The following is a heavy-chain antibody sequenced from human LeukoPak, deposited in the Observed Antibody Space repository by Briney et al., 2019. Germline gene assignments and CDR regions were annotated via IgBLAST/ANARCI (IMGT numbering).Heavy chain of an antibody. D-gene: IGHD3-3*01. CDR3: TRAGVLRFLESYFGMDV. CDR2: IRNKDYGGTT. CDR1: GFTFGDYA. Sequence: GGSLRLSRTTSGFTFGDYAMNWFRQAPGKGLEWVGFIRNKDYGGTTEYAASVKGRFTISRDDSKSIAYLQMNSLKTEDTAVYYCTRAGVLRFLESYFGMDVWGQGTTVTVSS. J-gene: IGHJ6*02. V-gene: IGHV3-49*03.